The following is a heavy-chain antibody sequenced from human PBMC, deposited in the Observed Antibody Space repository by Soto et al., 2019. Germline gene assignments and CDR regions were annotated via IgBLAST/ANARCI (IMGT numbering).Heavy chain of an antibody. CDR3: GREAAGDFIDY. Sequence: EVQLVESGGGLVQPGGSLRLSCAASGFTFSYYSMNWVRQAPGKGLEWVSYISSGSTTIYYAESVKGRFTISRDNGKNSLYLQMNSLRAEDTAVYYCGREAAGDFIDYWGQGSLVTVSS. V-gene: IGHV3-48*01. J-gene: IGHJ4*02. D-gene: IGHD3-16*01. CDR1: GFTFSYYS. CDR2: ISSGSTTI.